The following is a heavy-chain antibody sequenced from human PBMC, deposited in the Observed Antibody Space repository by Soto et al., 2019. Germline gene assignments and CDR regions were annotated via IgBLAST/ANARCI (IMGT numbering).Heavy chain of an antibody. CDR3: TTASLSIAALPTDYYGMDV. V-gene: IGHV3-15*07. Sequence: GGSLRLSCAASGFTFSNAWMNWVRQAPGKGLEWVGRIKSKTDGGTTDYAAPVKGRFTISRDDSKNTLYLQMNSLKTEDTAVYYCTTASLSIAALPTDYYGMDVWGQGTTVTVSS. D-gene: IGHD6-6*01. J-gene: IGHJ6*02. CDR1: GFTFSNAW. CDR2: IKSKTDGGTT.